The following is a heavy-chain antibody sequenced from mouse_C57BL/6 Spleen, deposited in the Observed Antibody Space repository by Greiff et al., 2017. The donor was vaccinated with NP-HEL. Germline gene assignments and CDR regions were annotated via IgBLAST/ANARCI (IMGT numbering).Heavy chain of an antibody. CDR3: ARDYYGSSYVGFDY. V-gene: IGHV14-2*01. J-gene: IGHJ2*01. Sequence: EVNVVESGAELVKPGASVKLSCTASGFNIKDYYMHWVKQRTEQGLEWIGRIDPEDGETKYAPKFQGKATITADTSSNTAYLQLSSLTSEDTAVYYCARDYYGSSYVGFDYWGQGTTLTVSS. D-gene: IGHD1-1*01. CDR2: IDPEDGET. CDR1: GFNIKDYY.